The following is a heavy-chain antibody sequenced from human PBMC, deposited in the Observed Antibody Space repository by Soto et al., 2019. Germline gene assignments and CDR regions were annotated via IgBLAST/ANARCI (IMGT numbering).Heavy chain of an antibody. CDR3: ARDLPTMDV. CDR2: IRAYNGNT. J-gene: IGHJ6*02. V-gene: IGHV1-18*01. CDR1: GYTFTSYG. Sequence: QVQLVQSGAEVKKPGASVKVSCKASGYTFTSYGISWVRQAPGQGLEWMGWIRAYNGNTNYAQKLQGRVTMTTDSSTSTSVMELRSLSSNVTAVDYSARDLPTMDVWGQGTTFNVSS.